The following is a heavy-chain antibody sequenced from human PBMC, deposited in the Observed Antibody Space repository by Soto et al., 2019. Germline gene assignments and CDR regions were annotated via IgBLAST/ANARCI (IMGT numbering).Heavy chain of an antibody. J-gene: IGHJ6*03. CDR2: ISSSSSTI. CDR3: ARRDIVVVPAVRGHYYYYYYMDV. V-gene: IGHV3-48*01. CDR1: GFTFSSYS. Sequence: EVQLVESGGGLVQPGGSLRLSCAASGFTFSSYSMNWVRQAPGKGLEWVSYISSSSSTIYYADSVKGRFTISRDNAKNSLYLQMKRLRAEDTAVYYCARRDIVVVPAVRGHYYYYYYMDVWGKGTTVTVSS. D-gene: IGHD2-2*01.